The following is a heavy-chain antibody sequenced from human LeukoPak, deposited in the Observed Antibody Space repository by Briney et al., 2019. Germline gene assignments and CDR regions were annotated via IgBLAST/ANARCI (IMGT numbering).Heavy chain of an antibody. Sequence: GGSLRLSCAASGFTFSSYAMHWVRQAPGKGLEWVAVISYDGSNKYYADSVKGRFTISRDNSKNTLYLQMNSLRAEDTAVYYCARAAWPFSGSLPGPDAFDIWGQGTMVTVSS. V-gene: IGHV3-30-3*01. CDR1: GFTFSSYA. CDR3: ARAAWPFSGSLPGPDAFDI. D-gene: IGHD1-26*01. CDR2: ISYDGSNK. J-gene: IGHJ3*02.